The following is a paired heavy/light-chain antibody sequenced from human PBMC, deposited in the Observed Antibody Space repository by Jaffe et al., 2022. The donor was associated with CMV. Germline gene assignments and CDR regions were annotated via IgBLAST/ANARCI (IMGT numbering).Light chain of an antibody. J-gene: IGKJ1*01. CDR3: QQSYSTPPGT. V-gene: IGKV1-39*01. CDR1: QSISSY. Sequence: DIQMTQSPSSLSASVGDRVTITCRASQSISSYLNWYQQKPGKAPKLLIYAASSLQSGVPSRFSGSGSGTDFTLTISSLQPEDFATYYCQQSYSTPPGTFGQGTKVEIK. CDR2: AAS.
Heavy chain of an antibody. CDR1: GGSISSSSYY. D-gene: IGHD6-19*01. J-gene: IGHJ3*02. V-gene: IGHV4-39*01. CDR3: ARYYWGIAVAGPRDAFDI. CDR2: IYYSGST. Sequence: QLQLQESGPGLVKPSETLSLTCTVSGGSISSSSYYWGWIRQPPGKGLEWIGSIYYSGSTYYNPSLKSRVTISVDTSKNQFSLKLSSVTAADTAVYYCARYYWGIAVAGPRDAFDIWGQGTMVTVSS.